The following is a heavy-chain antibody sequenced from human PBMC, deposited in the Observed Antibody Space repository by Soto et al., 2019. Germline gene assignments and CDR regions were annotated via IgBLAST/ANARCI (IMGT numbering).Heavy chain of an antibody. D-gene: IGHD2-15*01. CDR1: GFTFSNYW. J-gene: IGHJ6*03. V-gene: IGHV3-74*02. Sequence: EVQLVESGGGLVQPGGSLRLSCAASGFTFSNYWMYWVRQAPGKGLEWVSRINSDGSVSSHADSVRGRLTISRDNVNNTRYLHMDSLRAEDTPVYFCARGDCVGGTCYSLAGSFYYYMDVWGKGTTVTVFS. CDR3: ARGDCVGGTCYSLAGSFYYYMDV. CDR2: INSDGSVS.